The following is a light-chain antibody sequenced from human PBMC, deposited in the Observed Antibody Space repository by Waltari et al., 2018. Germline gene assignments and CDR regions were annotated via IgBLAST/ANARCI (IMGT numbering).Light chain of an antibody. CDR3: SSYTNSSTLHV. V-gene: IGLV2-14*03. CDR2: DVT. Sequence: QSALTQPASVSGSPGQSITISCTGTSSDVGGYNYVSWYQQHPGKAPKLMIYDVTNRPSGVSNRFSGSKSGNTASLTISGLQAEDEADYYGSSYTNSSTLHVFGSGSKVTIL. J-gene: IGLJ1*01. CDR1: SSDVGGYNY.